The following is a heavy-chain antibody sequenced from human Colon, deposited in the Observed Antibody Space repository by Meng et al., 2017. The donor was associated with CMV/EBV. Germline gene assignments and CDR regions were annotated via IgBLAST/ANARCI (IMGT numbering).Heavy chain of an antibody. D-gene: IGHD6-19*01. V-gene: IGHV4-4*02. CDR3: ARGLYSTGWMVTG. CDR1: GGSITSSNW. J-gene: IGHJ4*02. CDR2: IYHSGTT. Sequence: SETLSLTCAVSGGSITSSNWWTWVRQPPGRGLEWIGEIYHSGTTNYNPSLKSRVTISVDKSKNQFSLNLNSVTAADTAVYYCARGLYSTGWMVTGWGQGTLVTVSS.